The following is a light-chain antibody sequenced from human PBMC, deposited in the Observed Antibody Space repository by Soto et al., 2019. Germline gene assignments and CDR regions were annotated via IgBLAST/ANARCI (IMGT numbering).Light chain of an antibody. J-gene: IGKJ1*01. CDR1: QSVSSY. V-gene: IGKV3-20*01. CDR3: QQYGSSPWT. Sequence: EILLRQSPATLSLSPGERATGSRRASQSVSSYLAWYQQKTGQAPRLLIYDASNRATGIPDRFSGSGSGTDFNLTISRLETEDFAVYYCQQYGSSPWTFGQGTKV. CDR2: DAS.